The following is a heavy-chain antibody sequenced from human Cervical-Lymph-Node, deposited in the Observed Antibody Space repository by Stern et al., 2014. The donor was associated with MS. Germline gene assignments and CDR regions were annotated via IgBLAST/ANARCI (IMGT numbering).Heavy chain of an antibody. Sequence: EVQLVESGGGSVQPGRSLRLSCAASGFTFDECAMHWVRQAPVKGLEWVSGSSWNSNNIGYADSVRGRFTISRDNAKNSLYLQMNGLRPEDTALYYCAKDISERHYYFDSWGEGTLVTVSS. CDR1: GFTFDECA. J-gene: IGHJ4*02. CDR3: AKDISERHYYFDS. CDR2: SSWNSNNI. D-gene: IGHD3-16*02. V-gene: IGHV3-9*01.